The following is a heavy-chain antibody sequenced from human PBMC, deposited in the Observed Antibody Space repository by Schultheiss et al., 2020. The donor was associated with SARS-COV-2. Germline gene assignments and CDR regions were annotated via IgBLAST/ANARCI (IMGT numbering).Heavy chain of an antibody. V-gene: IGHV1-18*01. CDR2: ISAYNGNT. CDR3: AREEVAVAGPGRYFDY. CDR1: GYTFINYD. J-gene: IGHJ4*02. D-gene: IGHD6-19*01. Sequence: ASVKVSCKASGYTFINYDIGWVRQAPGQGLEWMGWISAYNGNTNYAQKLQGRVTMTTDTSTSTAYMELRSLRSDDTAVYYCAREEVAVAGPGRYFDYWGQGILVTVSS.